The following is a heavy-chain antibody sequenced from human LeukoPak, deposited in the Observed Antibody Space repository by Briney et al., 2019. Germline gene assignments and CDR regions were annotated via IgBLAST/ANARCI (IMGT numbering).Heavy chain of an antibody. CDR3: ARDQYDSSGYYYLGYYYYYMDV. V-gene: IGHV1-69*13. CDR2: IIPIFGTA. J-gene: IGHJ6*03. CDR1: GGTFSSYA. Sequence: GASVKVSCKASGGTFSSYAISWVRQAPGQGLEWMGGIIPIFGTANYAQKFQGRVTITADESTSTAYMELSSLRSEDTAVYYCARDQYDSSGYYYLGYYYYYMDVWGKGTTVTISS. D-gene: IGHD3-22*01.